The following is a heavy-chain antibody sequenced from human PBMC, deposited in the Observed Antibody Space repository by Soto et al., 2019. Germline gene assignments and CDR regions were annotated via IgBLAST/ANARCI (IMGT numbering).Heavy chain of an antibody. D-gene: IGHD2-2*01. Sequence: GGSLRLSCAASGFTFSSYAMSWVRQAPGKGLEWVSAISGSGGSTYYADSVKGRFTISRDNSKNTLYLQMNSLRAEDTAVYYCAKDRPPAVVPAAIAYFDYWGQGTLVTVSS. CDR3: AKDRPPAVVPAAIAYFDY. CDR1: GFTFSSYA. V-gene: IGHV3-23*01. J-gene: IGHJ4*02. CDR2: ISGSGGST.